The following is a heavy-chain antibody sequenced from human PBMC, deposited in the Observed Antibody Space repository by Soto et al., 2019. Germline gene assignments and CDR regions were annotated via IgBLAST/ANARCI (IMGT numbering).Heavy chain of an antibody. D-gene: IGHD2-21*02. V-gene: IGHV3-30-3*01. CDR1: GFTFSSYA. Sequence: VQLVESGGGLVQPGGSLRLSCAASGFTFSSYAMHWVRQAPGKGLEWVAVISYDGSNKYYADSVKGRFTISRDNSKNTLYLQMNSLRAEDTAVYYCARDRGGDGYWYFDLWGRGTLVTVSS. J-gene: IGHJ2*01. CDR3: ARDRGGDGYWYFDL. CDR2: ISYDGSNK.